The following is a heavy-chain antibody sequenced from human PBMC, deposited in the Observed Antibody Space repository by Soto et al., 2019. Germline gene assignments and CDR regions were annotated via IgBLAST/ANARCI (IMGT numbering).Heavy chain of an antibody. CDR1: GYTFTSYD. D-gene: IGHD2-21*01. J-gene: IGHJ6*02. CDR2: MNPNSGNT. V-gene: IGHV1-8*01. Sequence: QVQLVQSGAEVKKPGASVKVSCKASGYTFTSYDINWVRQATGQGLEWMGWMNPNSGNTGYAQKFQGRVTITRNTSTSTAYMELSSLRSADTAVYYSATIPEAYYYYGMDVCGQGTTVTVSS. CDR3: ATIPEAYYYYGMDV.